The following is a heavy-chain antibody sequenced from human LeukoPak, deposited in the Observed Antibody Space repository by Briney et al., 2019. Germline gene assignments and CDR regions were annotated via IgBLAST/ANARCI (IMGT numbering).Heavy chain of an antibody. Sequence: PGRSLRLSCAASGFTFSSSAIQWVRQAPGKGLEWVAVISYDGSKKYYADSVKGRFTISRDDSKNTLYLQMNSLRGEDTAVYHCARSRSASTSGWYDYFDYWGRGTLVTVSS. CDR3: ARSRSASTSGWYDYFDY. CDR2: ISYDGSKK. D-gene: IGHD6-19*01. CDR1: GFTFSSSA. J-gene: IGHJ4*02. V-gene: IGHV3-30*04.